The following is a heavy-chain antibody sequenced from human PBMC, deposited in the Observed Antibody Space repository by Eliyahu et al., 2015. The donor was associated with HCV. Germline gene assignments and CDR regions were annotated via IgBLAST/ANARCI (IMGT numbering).Heavy chain of an antibody. J-gene: IGHJ6*03. D-gene: IGHD3-10*01. CDR2: IKSKTDGGTT. CDR3: TTGAPGGFDYYLDV. V-gene: IGHV3-15*01. Sequence: EVQLVESGGGLVKPGGSPRLCWVPQGPGMGLEWIGRIKSKTDGGTTDYAAPVKGRFTISRDDSKSTLYLQMNSLKTEDTAVYYCTTGAPGGFDYYLDVWGQGTTVTVSS.